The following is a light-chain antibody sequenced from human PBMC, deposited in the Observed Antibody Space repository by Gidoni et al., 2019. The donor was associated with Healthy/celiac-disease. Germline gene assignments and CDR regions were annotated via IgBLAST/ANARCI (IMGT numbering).Light chain of an antibody. V-gene: IGLV2-14*01. CDR2: EVS. J-gene: IGLJ2*01. Sequence: QSALTPPASVSGSPGQSITISCTGTSSDVGGYNYVSWYQQHPGKAPKLMIYEVSNRPSGVSNRFSGSKSGNTASLTIPGLQAEDEADYYCSSYTSSSTLGFGGGTKLTVL. CDR3: SSYTSSSTLG. CDR1: SSDVGGYNY.